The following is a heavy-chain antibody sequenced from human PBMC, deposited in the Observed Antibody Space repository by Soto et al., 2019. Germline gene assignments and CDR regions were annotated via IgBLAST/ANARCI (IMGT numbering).Heavy chain of an antibody. Sequence: EVQLVESGGGLVKPGGSLRLSCAASGFTFSSYSMNWVRQAPGKGLEWVSSISSSSSYIYYADSVKGRFTISRDNAKNSLYLQMNSLRAEDTAVYYCARGRELTPYSSSWYKHGFSYYGMDVWGQGTTVTVSS. V-gene: IGHV3-21*01. CDR1: GFTFSSYS. CDR2: ISSSSSYI. J-gene: IGHJ6*02. D-gene: IGHD6-13*01. CDR3: ARGRELTPYSSSWYKHGFSYYGMDV.